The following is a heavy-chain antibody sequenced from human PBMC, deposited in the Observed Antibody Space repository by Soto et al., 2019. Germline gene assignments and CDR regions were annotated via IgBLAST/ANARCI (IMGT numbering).Heavy chain of an antibody. Sequence: QVQLVESGGGVVQPGRSLRLSCAASGFTFSSCAMHWVRQAPGKGLEWVAVISYDGSNKYYADSVKGRFTISRDNSKNTLYLQMNSLRAEDTAVYYCARDLEVVVAGAWGQGTLVTVSS. CDR3: ARDLEVVVAGA. CDR1: GFTFSSCA. J-gene: IGHJ5*02. V-gene: IGHV3-30-3*01. CDR2: ISYDGSNK. D-gene: IGHD6-19*01.